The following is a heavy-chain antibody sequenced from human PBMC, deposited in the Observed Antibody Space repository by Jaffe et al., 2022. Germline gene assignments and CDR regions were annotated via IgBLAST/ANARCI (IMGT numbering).Heavy chain of an antibody. Sequence: EVQLVESGGGLVQPGGSLRLSCAASGFTVSRNYMSWVRQAPGKGLEWVSVIYSGGSTYYADSVKGRFTISRDNSKNTLYLQMNSLRAEDTAVYYCARVWDYYDSSGYLGAFDIWGQGTMVTVSS. CDR2: IYSGGST. CDR3: ARVWDYYDSSGYLGAFDI. CDR1: GFTVSRNY. D-gene: IGHD3-22*01. V-gene: IGHV3-66*02. J-gene: IGHJ3*02.